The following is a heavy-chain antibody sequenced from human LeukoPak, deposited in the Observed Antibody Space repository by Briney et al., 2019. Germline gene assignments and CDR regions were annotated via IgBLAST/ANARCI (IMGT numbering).Heavy chain of an antibody. CDR3: ARSPESGGNVFDI. Sequence: PGGSLRLSWAGSGFTFSDHYIDWVRQAPGKGLEWVGRMRNKANSYTTENAASVKGRLTLSRDDSKRLVFLQLNSLKIEDTAVYYCARSPESGGNVFDIWGRGTMVTVSS. CDR1: GFTFSDHY. CDR2: MRNKANSYTT. J-gene: IGHJ3*02. D-gene: IGHD3-16*01. V-gene: IGHV3-72*01.